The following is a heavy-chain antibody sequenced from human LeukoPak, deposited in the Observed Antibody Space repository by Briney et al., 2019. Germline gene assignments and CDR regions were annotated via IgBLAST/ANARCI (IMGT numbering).Heavy chain of an antibody. CDR1: GGSISSGGYY. D-gene: IGHD3-3*01. Sequence: SQTLSLTCTVSGGSISSGGYYWSWIRQPPGKGLEWIGYIYHSGSTYYNPSLKSRVTISVDRSKNQFSLKLSSVTAADTAVYYCASSEAYYDFWSGYGGWGQGALVTVSS. CDR3: ASSEAYYDFWSGYGG. CDR2: IYHSGST. V-gene: IGHV4-30-2*01. J-gene: IGHJ4*02.